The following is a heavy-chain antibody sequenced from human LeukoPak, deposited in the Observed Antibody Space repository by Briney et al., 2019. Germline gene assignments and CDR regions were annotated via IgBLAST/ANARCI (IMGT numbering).Heavy chain of an antibody. CDR3: ARLLMFDAFDI. Sequence: ASVKVSCKASGYSFTSYGISWVRQAPGQGLEWMGWISRHNGNTNYAQKLQGRVTMTTDTSTSTAYMELRSLRSDDTAVYYCARLLMFDAFDIWGQGTVVTVSS. CDR1: GYSFTSYG. D-gene: IGHD3-16*01. J-gene: IGHJ3*02. V-gene: IGHV1-18*01. CDR2: ISRHNGNT.